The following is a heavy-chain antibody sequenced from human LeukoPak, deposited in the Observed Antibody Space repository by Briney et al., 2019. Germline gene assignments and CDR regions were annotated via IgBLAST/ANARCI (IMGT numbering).Heavy chain of an antibody. J-gene: IGHJ3*02. V-gene: IGHV3-21*01. D-gene: IGHD1-26*01. Sequence: GRSLRLSCAASGFTFSSYSTNWVRQAPGKGLEWVSSISSSSSYIYYADSVKGRFAISRDNAKNSLYLQMNSLRAEDTAVYYCARSRGVPHAFDIWGQGTMVTVSS. CDR3: ARSRGVPHAFDI. CDR2: ISSSSSYI. CDR1: GFTFSSYS.